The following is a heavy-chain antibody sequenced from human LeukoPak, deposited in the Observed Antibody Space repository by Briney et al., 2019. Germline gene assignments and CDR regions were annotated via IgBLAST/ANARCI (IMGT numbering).Heavy chain of an antibody. Sequence: ASVKVSCKASGGTFNTYAISWVRQAPGQGLEWMGRIIPIFATPNYAQKFQGRVTITADESTSTAYMELSSLRSEDTAVYYCARVSWNWNPFDYWGQGTLVTVSS. CDR3: ARVSWNWNPFDY. CDR1: GGTFNTYA. V-gene: IGHV1-69*13. D-gene: IGHD1-1*01. CDR2: IIPIFATP. J-gene: IGHJ4*02.